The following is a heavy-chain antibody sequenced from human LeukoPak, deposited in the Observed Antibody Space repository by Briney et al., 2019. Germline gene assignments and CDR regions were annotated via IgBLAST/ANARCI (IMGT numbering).Heavy chain of an antibody. Sequence: GGSLRLSCAASGFTFSSYSMNWVRQAPGKGLEWVSSISSSSSYIYYADSVKGRFTISRGNAKNSLYLQMNSLRAEDTAVYYCARAAQYYYDSSGYYNEYYFDYWGQGTLVTVSS. J-gene: IGHJ4*02. D-gene: IGHD3-22*01. CDR2: ISSSSSYI. V-gene: IGHV3-21*01. CDR3: ARAAQYYYDSSGYYNEYYFDY. CDR1: GFTFSSYS.